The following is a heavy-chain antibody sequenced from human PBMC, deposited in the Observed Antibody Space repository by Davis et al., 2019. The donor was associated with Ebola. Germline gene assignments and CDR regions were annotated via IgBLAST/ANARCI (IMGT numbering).Heavy chain of an antibody. CDR3: ARERGGLDY. V-gene: IGHV4-59*01. CDR2: LYHGGGT. Sequence: SETLSLTCSVSGASISSYYWSWIRQPPGKGLEWIGNLYHGGGTNYNPSLKSRVTISVDTSKNQFSLKLSSVTAADTAVYYCARERGGLDYWGQGTLVTVSS. J-gene: IGHJ4*02. CDR1: GASISSYY. D-gene: IGHD2-15*01.